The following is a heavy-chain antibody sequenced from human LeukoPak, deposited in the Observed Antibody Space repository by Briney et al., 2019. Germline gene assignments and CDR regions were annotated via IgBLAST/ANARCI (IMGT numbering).Heavy chain of an antibody. CDR3: AKDRADCSNTSCYAFFDY. CDR2: ISGSGGST. CDR1: GFTFSNYA. D-gene: IGHD2-2*01. J-gene: IGHJ4*02. Sequence: GGPLRLSCAASGFTFSNYAINWVRQAPGKGLEWVSGISGSGGSTFYADSVKGRFTISRDNSKTTLYPQMNSLRAEDTAVYYCAKDRADCSNTSCYAFFDYWGQGTLVTVSP. V-gene: IGHV3-23*01.